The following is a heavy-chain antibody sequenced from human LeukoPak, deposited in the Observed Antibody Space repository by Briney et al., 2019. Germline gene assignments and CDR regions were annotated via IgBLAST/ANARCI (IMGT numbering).Heavy chain of an antibody. D-gene: IGHD2-2*01. Sequence: ASVKVSCKASGYTFTGYYMHWVRQAPGQGLEWMGWINPNSGGTNYAQKFQGRVTMTRDTSISTAYMELSRLRSDDTAVYYCARGSRVYCSSTSCYAQTNYFDYWGQGTLVTASS. CDR2: INPNSGGT. CDR3: ARGSRVYCSSTSCYAQTNYFDY. CDR1: GYTFTGYY. V-gene: IGHV1-2*02. J-gene: IGHJ4*02.